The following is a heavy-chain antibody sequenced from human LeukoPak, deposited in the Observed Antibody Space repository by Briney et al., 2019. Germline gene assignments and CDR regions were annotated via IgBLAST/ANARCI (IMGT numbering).Heavy chain of an antibody. Sequence: SETLSLTCIVSGGSISTYYWSWIRQPAGKGLEWIGHISTSGSTNYNPSLKSRVTMSVDTSKNQFSLRLRSVTAADTAVYYCAREVITMVRGVITFTGFDYWGQGTLVTVSS. J-gene: IGHJ4*02. CDR3: AREVITMVRGVITFTGFDY. V-gene: IGHV4-4*07. D-gene: IGHD3-10*01. CDR2: ISTSGST. CDR1: GGSISTYY.